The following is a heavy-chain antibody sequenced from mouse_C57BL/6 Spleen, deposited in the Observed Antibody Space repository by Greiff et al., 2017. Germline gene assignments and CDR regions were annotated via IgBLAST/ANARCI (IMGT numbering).Heavy chain of an antibody. V-gene: IGHV5-16*01. CDR3: ARDRGAMDD. Sequence: EVKLMESEGGLVQPGSSMKLSCTASGFTFSDYYMAWVRQVPEKGLEWVANINYDGSSTYYLDSLKSRFIISRDNAKNILYLQMSSLKSEDTATYYCARDRGAMDDWGQGTSVTVSS. J-gene: IGHJ4*01. D-gene: IGHD3-3*01. CDR1: GFTFSDYY. CDR2: INYDGSST.